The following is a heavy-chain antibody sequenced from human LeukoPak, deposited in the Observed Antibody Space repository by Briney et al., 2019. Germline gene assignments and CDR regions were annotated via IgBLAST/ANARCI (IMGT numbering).Heavy chain of an antibody. CDR2: IWYDGSNK. CDR1: GFAFSSYG. D-gene: IGHD1-20*01. CDR3: ARDRYNWNPPDY. Sequence: GGSLRLSCAASGFAFSSYGMHWVRQAPGKGLEWVAVIWYDGSNKYYADSVKGRFTISRDNSKNTLYLQMNSLRAEDTAVYYCARDRYNWNPPDYWGQGTLVTVSS. V-gene: IGHV3-33*01. J-gene: IGHJ4*02.